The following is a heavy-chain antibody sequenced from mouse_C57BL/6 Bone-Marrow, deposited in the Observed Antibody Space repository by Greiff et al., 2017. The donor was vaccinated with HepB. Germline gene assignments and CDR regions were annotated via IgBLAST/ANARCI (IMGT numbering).Heavy chain of an antibody. CDR3: TTSSIYDYGYYYAMDY. CDR1: GFNIKDYY. D-gene: IGHD2-4*01. J-gene: IGHJ4*01. V-gene: IGHV14-1*01. CDR2: IDPEDGDT. Sequence: VHVKQSGAELVRPGASVKLSCTASGFNIKDYYMHWVKQRPEQGLEWIGRIDPEDGDTEYAPKFQGKATMTADTSSNTAYLQLSSLTSEDTAVYYCTTSSIYDYGYYYAMDYWGQGTSVTVSS.